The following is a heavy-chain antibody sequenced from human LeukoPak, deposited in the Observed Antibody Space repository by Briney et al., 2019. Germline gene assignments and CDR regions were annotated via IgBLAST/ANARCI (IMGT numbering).Heavy chain of an antibody. D-gene: IGHD6-13*01. Sequence: PSETLSLTCTVSGGSISSYYWSWIRQPPGTGLEWIGYIYYSGSTNYNPSLKSRVTISVDTSKNQFSLKLSSVTAADTAVYYCARISRYYYYYYMDVWGKGTTVTVSS. J-gene: IGHJ6*03. CDR1: GGSISSYY. CDR3: ARISRYYYYYYMDV. CDR2: IYYSGST. V-gene: IGHV4-59*01.